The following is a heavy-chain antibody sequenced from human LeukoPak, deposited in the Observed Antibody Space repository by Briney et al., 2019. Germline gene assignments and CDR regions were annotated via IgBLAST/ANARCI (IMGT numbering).Heavy chain of an antibody. CDR3: ARLSTAVVDSDY. D-gene: IGHD6-19*01. CDR1: GFTFSSYW. J-gene: IGHJ4*02. CDR2: IKQDGSEK. Sequence: PGGSLRLSCAASGFTFSSYWMSWVRQASGKGLEWVANIKQDGSEKYYVDSVKGRFTISRDNARNSVYLLMNSLRAEDTAVYYCARLSTAVVDSDYWGQGTLVTVSS. V-gene: IGHV3-7*01.